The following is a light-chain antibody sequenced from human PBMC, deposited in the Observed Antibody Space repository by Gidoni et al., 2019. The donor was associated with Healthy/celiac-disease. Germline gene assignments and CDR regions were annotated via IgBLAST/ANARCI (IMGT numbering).Light chain of an antibody. J-gene: IGKJ4*01. CDR1: QSVSSSY. CDR3: QQYGSSPPLT. CDR2: GAS. Sequence: DIVLTQSPRTLSLSPGERATLSCRASQSVSSSYLAWYQQKPGQDPRPLIYGASSRATGNPDRFSGSGSCTDFTLTISSLEHADFAVYYCQQYGSSPPLTFGGGTKVEIK. V-gene: IGKV3-20*01.